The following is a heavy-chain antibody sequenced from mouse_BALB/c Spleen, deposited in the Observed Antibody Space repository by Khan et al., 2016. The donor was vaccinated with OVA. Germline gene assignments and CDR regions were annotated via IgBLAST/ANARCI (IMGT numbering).Heavy chain of an antibody. V-gene: IGHV1-7*01. CDR1: GYTFANYW. CDR3: PRLGSSYGSAVVY. D-gene: IGHD1-1*01. CDR2: INPSTGYT. J-gene: IGHJ2*01. Sequence: QVQLQQPGAELAKPGASVKMSCKASGYTFANYWMHWVKQRPGQGLDWIGYINPSTGYTDYNQKFKDKATLTADKSSSTAYMQLSSLTSEDSAVYYCPRLGSSYGSAVVYWGQGTTLTVSS.